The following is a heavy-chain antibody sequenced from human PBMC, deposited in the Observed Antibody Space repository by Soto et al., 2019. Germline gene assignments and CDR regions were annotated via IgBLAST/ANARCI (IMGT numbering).Heavy chain of an antibody. CDR1: SISTYY. CDR3: ARNPGGATLFAY. D-gene: IGHD1-26*01. V-gene: IGHV4-59*01. CDR2: IYYLGRT. Sequence: PSETLSLTCTVDSISTYYWNWIRQTPGKGLEWIGYIYYLGRTNYNRSLKSRVTISIDMSKNQFSLRLNSVTAADTAVYYCARNPGGATLFAYWVKGALVPVSS. J-gene: IGHJ4*02.